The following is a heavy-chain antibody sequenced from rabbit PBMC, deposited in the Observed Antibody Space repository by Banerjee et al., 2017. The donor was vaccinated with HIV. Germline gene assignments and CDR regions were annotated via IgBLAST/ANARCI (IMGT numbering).Heavy chain of an antibody. J-gene: IGHJ4*01. CDR1: GFTLSSYY. CDR2: IDPVFGIT. Sequence: QQLVESGGGLVKPGASLTLTCKASGFTLSSYYMNWVRQAPGKGLEWIGYIDPVFGITYYANWVNGRFSISRENAQNTVLLQMTSLTAADTATYFCARDGAGGSYFALWGQGTLVTVS. CDR3: ARDGAGGSYFAL. D-gene: IGHD8-1*01. V-gene: IGHV1S7*01.